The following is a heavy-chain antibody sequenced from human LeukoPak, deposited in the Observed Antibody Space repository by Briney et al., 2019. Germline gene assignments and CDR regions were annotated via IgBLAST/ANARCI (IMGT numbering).Heavy chain of an antibody. CDR1: GFTFSSYW. Sequence: PGGSLRLSCAASGFTFSSYWMSWVRQAPGKGLEWVANIKEDGSEKKYYEDSVKGRFTISKDNTKKSLYSQMNSLRAEDTAMYYCARGGYRYEYWGQGTLVTVSS. CDR2: IKEDGSEKK. CDR3: ARGGYRYEY. J-gene: IGHJ4*02. V-gene: IGHV3-7*04. D-gene: IGHD5-12*01.